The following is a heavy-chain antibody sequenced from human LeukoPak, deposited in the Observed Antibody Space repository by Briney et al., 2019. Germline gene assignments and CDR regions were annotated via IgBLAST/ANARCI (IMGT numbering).Heavy chain of an antibody. V-gene: IGHV3-9*01. J-gene: IGHJ6*03. D-gene: IGHD3-22*01. CDR2: ISWNSGSI. CDR1: GFTFDDYA. Sequence: GGSPRLSCAASGFTFDDYAMHWVRQAPGKGLEWVSGISWNSGSIGYADSVKGRFTISRDNAKNSLYLQMSSLRAEDTALYYCAKDSVWGYYDSSGPYYYMDVWGKGTTVTVSS. CDR3: AKDSVWGYYDSSGPYYYMDV.